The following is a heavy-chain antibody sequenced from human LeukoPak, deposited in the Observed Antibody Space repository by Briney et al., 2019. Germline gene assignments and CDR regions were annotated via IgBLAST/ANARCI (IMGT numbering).Heavy chain of an antibody. V-gene: IGHV1-46*01. Sequence: ASVKVSCKASGYTFTKYYMYWVRQAPGQGLEWMGVINPSGGDTLYAQNVQGRVTMTRDTSTSTVCMELSILRSDDTAVCYCARLDSGTYSYFDYWGQGALVTVSS. J-gene: IGHJ4*02. D-gene: IGHD1-26*01. CDR1: GYTFTKYY. CDR2: INPSGGDT. CDR3: ARLDSGTYSYFDY.